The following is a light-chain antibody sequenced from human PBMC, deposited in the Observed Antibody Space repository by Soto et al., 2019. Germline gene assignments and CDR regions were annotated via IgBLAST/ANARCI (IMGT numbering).Light chain of an antibody. CDR1: QGISSY. CDR3: QHYNDSFWT. CDR2: DAS. Sequence: AIRMTQSPSSFSASTGDRVTITCRASQGISSYLAWYQQKPGKAPKLLISDASSLESGVPLWFSGSGSGTEFSLAISSLQPDDFATYYCQHYNDSFWTFGQGTKVDIK. V-gene: IGKV1-8*01. J-gene: IGKJ1*01.